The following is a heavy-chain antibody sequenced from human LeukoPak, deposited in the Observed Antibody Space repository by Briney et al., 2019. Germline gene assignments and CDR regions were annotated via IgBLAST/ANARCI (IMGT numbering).Heavy chain of an antibody. V-gene: IGHV3-15*01. Sequence: GGSLRLSCAASGFTLSNAWMSRVRQAPGKGLEWVGRIKSKTDGGTTDYAAPVKGRFTISRDDSKNTLYLQMNSLKTEDTAVYYCTTVSGFGEFSYYYYYMDVWGKGTTVTVSS. CDR1: GFTLSNAW. CDR3: TTVSGFGEFSYYYYYMDV. J-gene: IGHJ6*03. D-gene: IGHD3-10*01. CDR2: IKSKTDGGTT.